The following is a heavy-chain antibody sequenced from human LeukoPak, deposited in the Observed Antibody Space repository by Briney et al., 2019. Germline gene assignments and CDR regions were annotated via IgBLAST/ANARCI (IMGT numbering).Heavy chain of an antibody. J-gene: IGHJ6*02. CDR2: IYYSGST. V-gene: IGHV4-59*01. CDR1: GGSISSYY. Sequence: SETLSLTCTVSGGSISSYYWSWIRQPPGKGLEWIGYIYYSGSTNYNPSLKSRVTISVDTSKNQFSLKLSSVTAADTAVYYCARDQGPAQGYYYYGMGVWGQGTTVTVS. CDR3: ARDQGPAQGYYYYGMGV.